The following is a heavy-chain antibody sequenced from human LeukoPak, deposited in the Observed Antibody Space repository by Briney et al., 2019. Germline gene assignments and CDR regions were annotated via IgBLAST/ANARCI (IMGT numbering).Heavy chain of an antibody. CDR2: ISGSGGST. V-gene: IGHV3-23*01. Sequence: GGSLRLSCAASGFTFSSYAMSWVRQAPGKGLEWVSLISGSGGSTNYADSVKGRFTISRDNSKNTLYLQMNSLRAEDTAVYYCAKDNSWGFGDGGGNFDYWGQGTLVTVSS. D-gene: IGHD6-13*01. CDR1: GFTFSSYA. J-gene: IGHJ4*02. CDR3: AKDNSWGFGDGGGNFDY.